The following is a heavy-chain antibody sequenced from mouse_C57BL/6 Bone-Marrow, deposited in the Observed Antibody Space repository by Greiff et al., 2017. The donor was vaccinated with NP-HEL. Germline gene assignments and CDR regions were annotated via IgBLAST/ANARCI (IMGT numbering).Heavy chain of an antibody. CDR2: ISSGSSTI. V-gene: IGHV5-17*01. J-gene: IGHJ4*01. D-gene: IGHD1-2*01. CDR3: ARGYDDYAMDY. Sequence: EVQLVESGGGLVKPGGSLKLSCAASGFTFSDSGMHWVRQAPEKGLEWVAYISSGSSTIYYADTVKGRFTISRDNAKNTLFLQMTSLRSEDTAMYYCARGYDDYAMDYWGQGTSVTVSS. CDR1: GFTFSDSG.